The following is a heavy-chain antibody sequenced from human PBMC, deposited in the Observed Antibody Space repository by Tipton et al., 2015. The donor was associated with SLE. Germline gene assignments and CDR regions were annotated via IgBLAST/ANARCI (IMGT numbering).Heavy chain of an antibody. V-gene: IGHV4-39*07. Sequence: TLSLTCTVSGGSISSGGYSWSRIRQPPGKGLEWIGSIYYSGSTYYNPSLKSRVTISVDTSKNQFSLKLSSVTAADTAVYYCARVVTGTWGYWGQGTLVTVSS. CDR2: IYYSGST. CDR1: GGSISSGGYS. J-gene: IGHJ4*02. D-gene: IGHD1-7*01. CDR3: ARVVTGTWGY.